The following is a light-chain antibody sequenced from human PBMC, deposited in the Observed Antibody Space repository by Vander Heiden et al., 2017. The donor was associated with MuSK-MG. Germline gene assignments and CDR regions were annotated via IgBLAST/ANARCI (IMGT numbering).Light chain of an antibody. CDR2: DNT. Sequence: QSVLTQPPSVSGAPGQRVTISCTGSSPNIGAGYDVHWFQQLPGAAPRLLIYDNTNRPPGVPDRFSASKSGTSASLAITGLQAEDEAEYYCQSYDSRLSGAGVFGGGTKLTVL. CDR1: SPNIGAGYD. V-gene: IGLV1-40*01. CDR3: QSYDSRLSGAGV. J-gene: IGLJ2*01.